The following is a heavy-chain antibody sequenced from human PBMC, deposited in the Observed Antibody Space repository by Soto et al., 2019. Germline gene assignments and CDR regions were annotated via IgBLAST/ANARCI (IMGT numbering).Heavy chain of an antibody. CDR3: AMYSGSYFRRLQFDS. Sequence: SVKVSCKASGGTFSSYAISWVRQAPGQGLEWMGGIIPIFGTANYAQKFQGRVTITADESTSTAYMELSSLRSEDTAVYYCAMYSGSYFRRLQFDSWGQGTLVTVSS. CDR2: IIPIFGTA. CDR1: GGTFSSYA. D-gene: IGHD1-26*01. J-gene: IGHJ4*02. V-gene: IGHV1-69*13.